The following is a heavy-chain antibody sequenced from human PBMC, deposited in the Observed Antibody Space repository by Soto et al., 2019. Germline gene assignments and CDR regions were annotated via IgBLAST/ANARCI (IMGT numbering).Heavy chain of an antibody. CDR2: INHSGST. CDR3: ARGRLGDLNTPPEYFDY. J-gene: IGHJ4*02. CDR1: GGSISSSNYY. V-gene: IGHV4-39*07. Sequence: SETLSLTCTVSGGSISSSNYYWGWIRQPPGKGLEWIGEINHSGSTNYNPSLKSRVTISVDTSKNQFSLKLSSVTAADTAVYYCARGRLGDLNTPPEYFDYWGQGTLVTVSS.